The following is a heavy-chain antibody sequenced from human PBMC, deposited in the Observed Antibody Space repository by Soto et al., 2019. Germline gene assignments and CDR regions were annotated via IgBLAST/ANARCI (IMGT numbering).Heavy chain of an antibody. CDR1: GDSVFSNSAA. D-gene: IGHD6-13*01. Sequence: SQTLSLTCAISGDSVFSNSAAWNWIRQSPSRGLEWLGRTYYRSKWYNDYAVSVKSRITINPDTSKNQFSLQLNSVTPEDTAVYYCARASYVGSSWYYYYGMDVWGQGTTVTVSS. CDR2: TYYRSKWYN. J-gene: IGHJ6*02. CDR3: ARASYVGSSWYYYYGMDV. V-gene: IGHV6-1*01.